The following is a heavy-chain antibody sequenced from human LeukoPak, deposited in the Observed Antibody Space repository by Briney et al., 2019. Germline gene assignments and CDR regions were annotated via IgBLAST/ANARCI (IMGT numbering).Heavy chain of an antibody. V-gene: IGHV1-18*04. CDR1: GYTFTSYG. Sequence: ASVKVSCKASGYTFTSYGISWVRQAPGQGLEWMGWISAYNGNTNYAQKLQGRVTMTTDTSTSTAYMELRSLRSDDTAVYYCARDSSSWQPLDYWAREPWSPSPQ. D-gene: IGHD6-13*01. J-gene: IGHJ4*02. CDR3: ARDSSSWQPLDY. CDR2: ISAYNGNT.